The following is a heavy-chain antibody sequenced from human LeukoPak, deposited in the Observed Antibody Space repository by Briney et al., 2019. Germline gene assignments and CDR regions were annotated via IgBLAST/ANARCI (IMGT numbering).Heavy chain of an antibody. J-gene: IGHJ4*02. CDR3: AKEDYYDSSGNLDY. CDR1: GFTFDDYA. Sequence: GGSLRLSCAASGFTFDDYAMYWVRQAPGKGLEWVSLISWDGGSTYYADSVKGRFTISRDNSKNSLYLQMNSLRAEDTALYYCAKEDYYDSSGNLDYWGQGTLVTVSS. D-gene: IGHD3-22*01. V-gene: IGHV3-43D*04. CDR2: ISWDGGST.